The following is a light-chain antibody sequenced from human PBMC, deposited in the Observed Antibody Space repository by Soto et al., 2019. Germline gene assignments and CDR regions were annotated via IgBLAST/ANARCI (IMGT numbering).Light chain of an antibody. V-gene: IGKV1-5*03. CDR2: KAS. Sequence: DIQISQSPSTLSGSVGDRGTISCRASQTISSWLAWYQQKPGKAPKLLIYKASTLKSGVPSRFSRSGSGTEFTLTISSLQPDDFATYYCQHYNSYSEAFCQGTKVDIK. CDR3: QHYNSYSEA. CDR1: QTISSW. J-gene: IGKJ1*01.